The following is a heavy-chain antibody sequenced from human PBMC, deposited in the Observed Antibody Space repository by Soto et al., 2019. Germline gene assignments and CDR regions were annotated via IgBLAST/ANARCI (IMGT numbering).Heavy chain of an antibody. D-gene: IGHD3-10*01. CDR1: GLSFRDDS. V-gene: IGHV3-11*06. J-gene: IGHJ4*02. Sequence: VQLVESGGGLVKPGGSLRLSCAAYGLSFRDDSMTWIRQAPGKGPEWVARISRGGGDTEYADTVKGRFTISRDNAKNSLYLQMDSMRAEDTAVYYCTRGGRSTSYYWEFWGQGTLVTISS. CDR2: ISRGGGDT. CDR3: TRGGRSTSYYWEF.